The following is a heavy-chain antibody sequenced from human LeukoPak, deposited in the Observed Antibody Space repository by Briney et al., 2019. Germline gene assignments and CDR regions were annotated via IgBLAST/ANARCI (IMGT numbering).Heavy chain of an antibody. Sequence: GGSLRLSCAASGFTFSSYDMHWVRQAPGKGLEWVTFIRYDGSTKYYGDSVKGRFTISRDNPKNTLYLQMNSLGPEDTAVYHCVKDLVSYAFDIWGQGTIVPVSS. CDR2: IRYDGSTK. D-gene: IGHD2-21*01. J-gene: IGHJ3*02. CDR1: GFTFSSYD. V-gene: IGHV3-30*02. CDR3: VKDLVSYAFDI.